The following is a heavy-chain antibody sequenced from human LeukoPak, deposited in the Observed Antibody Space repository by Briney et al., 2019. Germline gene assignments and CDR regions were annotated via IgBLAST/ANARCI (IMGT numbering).Heavy chain of an antibody. CDR2: IKQDGSEK. CDR1: GFTLISYW. Sequence: GGSLSLSCAASGFTLISYWMSWVRQAPGKGLEWVANIKQDGSEKYYVDSVKGRFTISRDNAENSLYLQMNSLRAEDTAVYYCARESFAARWDWGQGTLVTVSS. J-gene: IGHJ4*02. D-gene: IGHD6-6*01. V-gene: IGHV3-7*01. CDR3: ARESFAARWD.